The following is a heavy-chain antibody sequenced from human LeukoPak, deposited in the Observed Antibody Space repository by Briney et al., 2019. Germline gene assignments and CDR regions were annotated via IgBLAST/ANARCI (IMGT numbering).Heavy chain of an antibody. CDR1: GFTFSSYW. J-gene: IGHJ6*02. V-gene: IGHV3-7*01. CDR3: ASLGYSSSWYYYYYYGMDV. Sequence: PGGSLRLSCAASGFTFSSYWMSWVRQAPGKGLEWVANIKQEGSEKYYVDSVKGRFTISRDNAKNSLYLQMNSLRAEDTAVYYCASLGYSSSWYYYYYYGMDVWGQGTTVTVSS. D-gene: IGHD6-13*01. CDR2: IKQEGSEK.